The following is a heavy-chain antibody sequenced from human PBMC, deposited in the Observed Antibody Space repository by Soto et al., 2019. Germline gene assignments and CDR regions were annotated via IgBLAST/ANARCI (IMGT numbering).Heavy chain of an antibody. Sequence: PGESLKISCKGSGYSFTSYWIGWVRQMPGKGLEWMGIIYPGDSDTRYSPSFQGQVTISADKSISTAYLQWSSLKASDTAMYYCARTFGNYYDSSGYYPDYWGQGTLVTVSS. CDR3: ARTFGNYYDSSGYYPDY. CDR2: IYPGDSDT. J-gene: IGHJ4*02. V-gene: IGHV5-51*01. D-gene: IGHD3-22*01. CDR1: GYSFTSYW.